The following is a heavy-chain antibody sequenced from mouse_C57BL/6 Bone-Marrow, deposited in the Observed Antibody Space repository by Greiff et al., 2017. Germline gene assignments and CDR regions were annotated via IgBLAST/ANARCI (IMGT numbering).Heavy chain of an antibody. CDR1: GYTFTSYW. J-gene: IGHJ2*01. CDR3: ARGGWLLPFDY. D-gene: IGHD2-3*01. CDR2: LDPNSGGS. V-gene: IGHV1-72*01. Sequence: QVQLQQPGAELVQPGASVKLSCTASGYTFTSYWMHWVQQRPGRGLEWIGRLDPNSGGSKYNEKFSSKAPLTVDKPSSTAYMQLSSLTSEDSAVYKCARGGWLLPFDYWDQGTTLTVSS.